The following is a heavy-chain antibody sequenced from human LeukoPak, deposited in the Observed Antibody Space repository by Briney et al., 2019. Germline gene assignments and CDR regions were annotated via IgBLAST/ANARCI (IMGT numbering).Heavy chain of an antibody. CDR1: GGSVSSTTYY. Sequence: SETLSLTCTVSGGSVSSTTYYWSWIRQPPGKGLEWIASINYSGSTYYNPSLKSRVTISVDTSENQFSLKLSSVTAADTAVYYCARYVVYGSGKYYFDYWGQGTLVTVSS. V-gene: IGHV4-39*01. CDR3: ARYVVYGSGKYYFDY. D-gene: IGHD3-10*01. CDR2: INYSGST. J-gene: IGHJ4*02.